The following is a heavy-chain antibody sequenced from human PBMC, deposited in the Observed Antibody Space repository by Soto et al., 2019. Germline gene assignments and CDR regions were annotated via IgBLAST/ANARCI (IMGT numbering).Heavy chain of an antibody. CDR1: GGSISSGGYY. J-gene: IGHJ4*02. V-gene: IGHV4-31*03. D-gene: IGHD3-22*01. CDR2: IYYSGST. CDR3: ARAQLLIASRYYFDY. Sequence: SETLSLTCTVSGGSISSGGYYWSWIRQHPGKGLEWIGYIYYSGSTYYNPSLKSRVTISVDTSKNQFSLKLSSVTAADTAVYYCARAQLLIASRYYFDYWGQGTLVTVSS.